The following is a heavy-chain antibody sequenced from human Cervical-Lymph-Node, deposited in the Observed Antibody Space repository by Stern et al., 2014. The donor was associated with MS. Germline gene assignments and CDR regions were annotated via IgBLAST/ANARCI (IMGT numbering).Heavy chain of an antibody. CDR1: GGSINSGRS. J-gene: IGHJ2*01. Sequence: QVQLQESGPGLVRPSGTLSLTCTVSGGSINSGRSWSWVRQAPGKGLEWIGEIYLGGSPYYTPSLKSRVTISIDPSRDQLSLKLTSVTAADTALYYCARELHSGPYWYFDLWGRGTLVTVSS. CDR2: IYLGGSP. CDR3: ARELHSGPYWYFDL. D-gene: IGHD5-12*01. V-gene: IGHV4-4*02.